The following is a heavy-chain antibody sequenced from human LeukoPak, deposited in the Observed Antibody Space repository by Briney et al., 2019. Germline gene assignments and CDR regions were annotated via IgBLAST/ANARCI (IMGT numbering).Heavy chain of an antibody. Sequence: GASVKVSCKASAYTFSNYGFNWVRRAPGQGIEWMGWISAYNGNTKYAQKLQGRFTMSTDTSTSKAYMELRSLTSDDTAVYYCARDLDGSGSYYTDYWGQGTLVTVSS. CDR1: AYTFSNYG. CDR3: ARDLDGSGSYYTDY. D-gene: IGHD3-10*01. J-gene: IGHJ4*02. V-gene: IGHV1-18*01. CDR2: ISAYNGNT.